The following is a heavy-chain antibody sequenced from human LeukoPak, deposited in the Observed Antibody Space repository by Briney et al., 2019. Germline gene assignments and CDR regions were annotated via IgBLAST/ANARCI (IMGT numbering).Heavy chain of an antibody. D-gene: IGHD3-10*01. J-gene: IGHJ4*02. Sequence: SVKVSCKTSGYTFIGYYMHWVRQAPGQGLEWMGGIIPIFGTANYAQKFQGRVTITADESTSTAYMELSSLRSEDTAVYYCARDDWVRGVISYWGQGTLVTVSS. CDR3: ARDDWVRGVISY. V-gene: IGHV1-69*13. CDR1: GYTFIGYY. CDR2: IIPIFGTA.